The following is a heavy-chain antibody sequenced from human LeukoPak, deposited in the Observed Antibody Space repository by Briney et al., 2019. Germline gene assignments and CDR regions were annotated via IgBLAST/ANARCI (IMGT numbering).Heavy chain of an antibody. Sequence: SVWVSCKASGGTFSSYAISWVRQAPGQGLEWMGGIIPIFGTANYAQKFQGRVTITADESTNTAYMELSSLRSEDTAVYYCARDGLAYCGGDCYADAFDIWGQGTMVTVSS. CDR2: IIPIFGTA. V-gene: IGHV1-69*13. D-gene: IGHD2-21*02. J-gene: IGHJ3*02. CDR3: ARDGLAYCGGDCYADAFDI. CDR1: GGTFSSYA.